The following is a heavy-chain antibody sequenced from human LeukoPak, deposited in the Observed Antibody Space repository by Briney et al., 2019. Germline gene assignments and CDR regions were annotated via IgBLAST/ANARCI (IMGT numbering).Heavy chain of an antibody. D-gene: IGHD4-17*01. CDR1: GFTFSSYW. CDR2: INQDGSEK. V-gene: IGHV3-7*03. Sequence: PGESLRLSCAASGFTFSSYWMSWVRQAPGKGLEWVANINQDGSEKYYVDSVKGRFTISRDNAKNTLYLQMNSLRAEDTAVYYCASLDYGDYEGVYWGQGTLVTVSS. CDR3: ASLDYGDYEGVY. J-gene: IGHJ4*02.